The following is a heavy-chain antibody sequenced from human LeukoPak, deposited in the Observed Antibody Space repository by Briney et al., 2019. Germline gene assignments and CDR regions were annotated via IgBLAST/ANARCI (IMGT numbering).Heavy chain of an antibody. CDR3: VREEGP. Sequence: ASVKVSCKASGYVFTNYAINWARQAPGQGLEWMGWINTNIGKTKYAQGFTGRFVFSLDTSVSTAYLQIDRLKAEDTAIYYCVREEGPWGQGTLVTVSS. CDR1: GYVFTNYA. CDR2: INTNIGKT. J-gene: IGHJ5*02. V-gene: IGHV7-4-1*01.